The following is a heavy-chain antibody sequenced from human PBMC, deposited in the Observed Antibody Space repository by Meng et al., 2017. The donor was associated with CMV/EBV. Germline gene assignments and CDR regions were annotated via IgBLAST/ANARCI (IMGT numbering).Heavy chain of an antibody. V-gene: IGHV3-11*01. CDR1: GFTFSVYY. D-gene: IGHD2-2*01. CDR3: ARDQNIVVVPAAPRVHYYYYGMDV. CDR2: ISSSGITI. Sequence: GGSLRLSCAASGFTFSVYYMSWIRPAPGKGLEWVSYISSSGITIYYADSVKGRFTISRDNAKNSLYLQMNSLRAEDTAVYYCARDQNIVVVPAAPRVHYYYYGMDVWGQGTTVTVSS. J-gene: IGHJ6*02.